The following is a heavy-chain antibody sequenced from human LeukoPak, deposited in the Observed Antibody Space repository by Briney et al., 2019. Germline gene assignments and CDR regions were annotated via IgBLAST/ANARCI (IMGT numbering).Heavy chain of an antibody. CDR2: ISWNSGSI. D-gene: IGHD2-15*01. CDR1: GFTFDDYA. J-gene: IGHJ4*02. Sequence: GRSLRLSCAASGFTFDDYAMHWVRQAPGKGLEWVSGISWNSGSIGYADSVKGRFTISRDNAKNSLYLQMNSLRAEDTALYYCAKDRGYCSGGSCYSALDYWGQGTLVTVSS. V-gene: IGHV3-9*01. CDR3: AKDRGYCSGGSCYSALDY.